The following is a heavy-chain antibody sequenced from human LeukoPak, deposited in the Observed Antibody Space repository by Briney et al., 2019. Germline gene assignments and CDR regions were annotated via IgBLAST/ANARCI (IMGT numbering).Heavy chain of an antibody. CDR1: GFTFSSYA. J-gene: IGHJ3*02. Sequence: GGSLRLSCAASGFTFSSYAMHWVRQAPGKGLEWVGFIRSKAYGGTTEYAASVKGRFTISRDDSKSIAYLQMNSLKTEDTAVYYCTREKGHPVTEDAFDIWGQGTMVTVSS. CDR3: TREKGHPVTEDAFDI. D-gene: IGHD1-14*01. CDR2: IRSKAYGGTT. V-gene: IGHV3-49*04.